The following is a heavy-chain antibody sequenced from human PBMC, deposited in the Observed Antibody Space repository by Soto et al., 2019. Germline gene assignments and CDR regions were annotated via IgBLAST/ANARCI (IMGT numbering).Heavy chain of an antibody. CDR1: GFTFSSYG. V-gene: IGHV3-30*18. D-gene: IGHD3-22*01. CDR3: AKDRAYRPYDSRGPKLNYFDY. CDR2: ISYDGSNK. J-gene: IGHJ4*02. Sequence: SLRLSCAAXGFTFSSYGMHWVRQAPGKGLEWVAVISYDGSNKYYADSVKGRFTISRDNSKNTLYLQMNSLRAEDTAVYYCAKDRAYRPYDSRGPKLNYFDYWGQGTLVTVSS.